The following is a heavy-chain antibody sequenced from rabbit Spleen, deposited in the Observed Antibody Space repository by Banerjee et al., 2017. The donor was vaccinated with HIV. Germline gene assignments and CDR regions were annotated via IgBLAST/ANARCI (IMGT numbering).Heavy chain of an antibody. J-gene: IGHJ4*01. Sequence: QEHLEESGGDLVKPGASLTLTCTASGFSFSSRSYMCWVRQAPGKGLEWIGCIGTGSGSTYYASWAKGRFTISKTSSTTVTLQMTSLTVADTATYFCARDDSDYLGGHNLWGQGTLVTVS. CDR1: GFSFSSRSY. CDR2: IGTGSGST. D-gene: IGHD1-1*01. V-gene: IGHV1S45*01. CDR3: ARDDSDYLGGHNL.